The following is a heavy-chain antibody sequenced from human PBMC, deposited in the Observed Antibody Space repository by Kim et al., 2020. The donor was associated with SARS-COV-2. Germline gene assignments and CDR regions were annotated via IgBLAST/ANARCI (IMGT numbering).Heavy chain of an antibody. CDR1: GFTFSSYS. CDR2: ISSSSSYI. CDR3: ARDEGDESVTTVTDYGMDV. D-gene: IGHD4-17*01. J-gene: IGHJ6*02. Sequence: GGSLRLSCAASGFTFSSYSMNWVRQAPGKGLEWVSSISSSSSYIYYADSVKGRFTISRDNAKNSLYLQMNSLRAEDTAVYYCARDEGDESVTTVTDYGMDVWGQGTTVTVSS. V-gene: IGHV3-21*01.